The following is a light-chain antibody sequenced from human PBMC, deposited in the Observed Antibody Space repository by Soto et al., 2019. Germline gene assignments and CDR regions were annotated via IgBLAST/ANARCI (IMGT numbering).Light chain of an antibody. J-gene: IGKJ2*01. CDR1: QGIFRW. CDR2: EAS. V-gene: IGKV1-5*01. Sequence: DIQMTQSPSTLSASVGDRVTLTCRASQGIFRWLVWYQQKPGKAPKLLIYEASNLGSGVPSRFSGNGSGTEFTLTISRLQPDDFATYHCHQYHRHATFGQGTILDIK. CDR3: HQYHRHAT.